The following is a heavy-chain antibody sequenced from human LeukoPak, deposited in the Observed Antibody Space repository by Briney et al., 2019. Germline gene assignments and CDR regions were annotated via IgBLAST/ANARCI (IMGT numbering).Heavy chain of an antibody. J-gene: IGHJ4*02. CDR1: GYTFTGYY. CDR3: ASHSTFHGLFDY. V-gene: IGHV1-2*02. D-gene: IGHD2-21*01. CDR2: INPNSGGT. Sequence: ASVKVSRKASGYTFTGYYMHWVRQAPGQGLEWMGWINPNSGGTNYAQKFQGRVTMTRDTSISTAYMELSRLRSDDTAVYYCASHSTFHGLFDYWGQGTLVTVSS.